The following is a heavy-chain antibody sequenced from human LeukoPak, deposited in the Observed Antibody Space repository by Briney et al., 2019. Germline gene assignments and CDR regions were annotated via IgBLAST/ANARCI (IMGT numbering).Heavy chain of an antibody. CDR2: IYYSGST. V-gene: IGHV4-39*01. CDR1: GGSISSSSYY. D-gene: IGHD2-15*01. Sequence: SETLSLTCTVSGGSISSSSYYWGWIRQPPGRGLEWIGSIYYSGSTYYNPSLKSRVTISVDTSKNQFSLKLSSVTAADTAVYYCARQGGSLDYWGQGTLVTVSS. CDR3: ARQGGSLDY. J-gene: IGHJ4*02.